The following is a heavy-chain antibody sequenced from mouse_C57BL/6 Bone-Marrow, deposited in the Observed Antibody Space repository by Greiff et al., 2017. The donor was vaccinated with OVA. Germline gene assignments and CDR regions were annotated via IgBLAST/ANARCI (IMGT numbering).Heavy chain of an antibody. Sequence: QVQLQQPGAELVKPGASVKLSCKASGYTFTSYWMHWVKQRPGQGLEWIGMIHPNSGSTNYNEKFKSKATLTVDKSSSTAYMQLSSLTSEDSAVYYCAREEDYGSSAAWFAYWGQGTLVTVSA. J-gene: IGHJ3*01. V-gene: IGHV1-64*01. CDR1: GYTFTSYW. D-gene: IGHD1-1*01. CDR2: IHPNSGST. CDR3: AREEDYGSSAAWFAY.